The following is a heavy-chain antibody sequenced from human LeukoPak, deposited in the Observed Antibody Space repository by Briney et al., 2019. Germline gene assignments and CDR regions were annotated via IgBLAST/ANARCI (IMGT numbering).Heavy chain of an antibody. CDR1: GFTFSSYA. Sequence: PGGSLRLSCAASGFTFSSYAMSWLRQAPGKGLEWVSAISGSAGSTYYADSVKGRFTISRDNSRTTLYLQMNSLRAEDAALYYCAKVGDYGAIIYYFDYWGQGSLVTVSS. V-gene: IGHV3-23*01. D-gene: IGHD4/OR15-4a*01. CDR2: ISGSAGST. J-gene: IGHJ4*02. CDR3: AKVGDYGAIIYYFDY.